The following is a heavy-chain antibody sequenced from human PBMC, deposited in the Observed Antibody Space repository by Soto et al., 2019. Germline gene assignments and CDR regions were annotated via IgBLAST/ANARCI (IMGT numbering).Heavy chain of an antibody. Sequence: LSLTCTVSGGSISSYYWSWIRQPAGKGLEWIGRIYTSGSTNYNPSLKSRVTMSVDTSKNQFSLKLSSVTAADTAVYYCVWTPPHYYYGMDVWGQGTTVTVS. D-gene: IGHD3-3*01. J-gene: IGHJ6*02. V-gene: IGHV4-4*07. CDR2: IYTSGST. CDR3: VWTPPHYYYGMDV. CDR1: GGSISSYY.